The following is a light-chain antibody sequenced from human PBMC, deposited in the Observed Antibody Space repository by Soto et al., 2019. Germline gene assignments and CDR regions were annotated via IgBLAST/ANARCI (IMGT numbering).Light chain of an antibody. Sequence: QSVLTQPPSASGFPGQSVTISCTGTSSDVGYYDYVSWYQQHPGKAPKLVIYEVTKRPSGVPDRVSASKSGNKASLTVSGLPAEDEADYYCSSYAGSKNFVFGSWTTVTVL. V-gene: IGLV2-8*01. CDR1: SSDVGYYDY. J-gene: IGLJ1*01. CDR3: SSYAGSKNFV. CDR2: EVT.